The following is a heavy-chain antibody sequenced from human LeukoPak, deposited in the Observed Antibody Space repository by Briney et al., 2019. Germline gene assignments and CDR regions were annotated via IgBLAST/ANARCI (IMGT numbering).Heavy chain of an antibody. CDR1: GFTFSSYG. CDR2: IRFDGNNI. J-gene: IGHJ4*02. V-gene: IGHV3-30*02. CDR3: AKDPLNYYDSGGPFDY. Sequence: GGSLRLSCAASGFTFSSYGISWVRQAPGKGLEWVAFIRFDGNNIHYADSVKGRFTISRDNSKNTLYLQMNNLRPEDTALYYCAKDPLNYYDSGGPFDYWGQGTLVTVSS. D-gene: IGHD3-22*01.